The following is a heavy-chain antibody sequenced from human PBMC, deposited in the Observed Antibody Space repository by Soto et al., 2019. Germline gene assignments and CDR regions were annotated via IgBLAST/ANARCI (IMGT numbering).Heavy chain of an antibody. V-gene: IGHV3-30-3*01. CDR1: GFPFSSYA. CDR3: ARDKRDLRFLEWSYYYDY. Sequence: PGGSLRLSCAASGFPFSSYAMHWVRQAPGKGLEWVAVISYDGSNKYYADSVKGRFTISRDNSKNTLYLQMNSLRAEDTAVYYCARDKRDLRFLEWSYYYDYWGQGSLVTVSS. CDR2: ISYDGSNK. J-gene: IGHJ4*02. D-gene: IGHD3-3*01.